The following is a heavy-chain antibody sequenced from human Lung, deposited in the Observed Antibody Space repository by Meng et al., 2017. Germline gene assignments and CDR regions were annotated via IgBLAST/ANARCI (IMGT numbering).Heavy chain of an antibody. V-gene: IGHV3-74*01. CDR1: GFTFTDHW. J-gene: IGHJ1*01. CDR2: INRDGTKP. Sequence: KLVESGGGLFPPGGSLRLSCAASGFTFTDHWMHWVRQGPGKGLVWVSRINRDGTKPTYADSVKGRFTISRDNAKNTLYLQMNNLRAEDTAFYYCTNDRLNHWGQGALVTVSS. CDR3: TNDRLNH. D-gene: IGHD1-1*01.